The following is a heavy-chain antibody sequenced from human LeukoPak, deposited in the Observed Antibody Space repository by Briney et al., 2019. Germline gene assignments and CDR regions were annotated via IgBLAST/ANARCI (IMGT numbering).Heavy chain of an antibody. CDR3: ARDLSIAARNWFDP. V-gene: IGHV1-69*04. D-gene: IGHD6-6*01. Sequence: SVKVSCKASGGTFSSYTISWVRQAPGQRLEWMGRIIPILGIANYAQKFQGRVTITADKSTSTAYMELSSLRSEDTAVYYCARDLSIAARNWFDPWGQGTLVTVSS. J-gene: IGHJ5*02. CDR1: GGTFSSYT. CDR2: IIPILGIA.